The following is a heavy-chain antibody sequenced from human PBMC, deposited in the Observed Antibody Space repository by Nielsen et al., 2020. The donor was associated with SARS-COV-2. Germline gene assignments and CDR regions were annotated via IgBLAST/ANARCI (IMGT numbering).Heavy chain of an antibody. V-gene: IGHV3-30*04. CDR2: ISYDGSNK. CDR3: AREIYGSGSYPPYYYYGMDV. D-gene: IGHD3-10*01. J-gene: IGHJ6*02. CDR1: GFTFSSYA. Sequence: GESLKISCAASGFTFSSYAMHWVRQAPGKGLEWVAVISYDGSNKYYADSVKGRFTISRDNSKNTLYLQMNSLRAEDTAVYYCAREIYGSGSYPPYYYYGMDVWGQGTTVTVSS.